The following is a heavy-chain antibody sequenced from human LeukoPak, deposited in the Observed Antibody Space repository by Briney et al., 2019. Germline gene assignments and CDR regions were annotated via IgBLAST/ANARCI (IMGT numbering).Heavy chain of an antibody. J-gene: IGHJ4*02. CDR2: IYYSGST. CDR3: ARSYCSSTSCYRALDY. Sequence: SETLSLTCTVSGGSISSGDYYWSWIRQPPGKGLEWIGYIYYSGSTNYNPSLKSRVTISVDTSKNQFSLKLSSVTAADTAVYYCARSYCSSTSCYRALDYWGQGTLVTVSS. CDR1: GGSISSGDYY. V-gene: IGHV4-30-4*01. D-gene: IGHD2-2*02.